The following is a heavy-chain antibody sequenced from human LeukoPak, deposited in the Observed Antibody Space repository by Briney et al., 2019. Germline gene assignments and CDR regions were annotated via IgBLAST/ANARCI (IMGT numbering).Heavy chain of an antibody. CDR1: GFTFSGYG. D-gene: IGHD3-10*01. CDR2: IHYDGARS. J-gene: IGHJ4*02. V-gene: IGHV3-30*02. CDR3: AKAIWVAATSSWFCLDY. Sequence: PPGGSLRLSCAASGFTFSGYGMHWVRQAPGKGLEWVAFIHYDGARSYYADSVKGRFTISRDNSRNTLYLQLNSLRPEDTAVYYCAKAIWVAATSSWFCLDYWGQGTLVTVSS.